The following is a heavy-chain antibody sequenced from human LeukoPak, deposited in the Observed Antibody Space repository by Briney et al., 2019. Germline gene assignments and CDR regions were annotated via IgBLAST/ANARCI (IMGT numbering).Heavy chain of an antibody. CDR3: ARDPKSQLLLDY. Sequence: ASVKVSCKASGFTFTDEYIHWVRQAPGQGLEWMGWINPYSGAINYAQKFQGRVTLTRDTSISTAYMELSRLTSGDTAVYYCARDPKSQLLLDYWGQGTLVTVSS. D-gene: IGHD2-2*01. CDR1: GFTFTDEY. V-gene: IGHV1-2*02. CDR2: INPYSGAI. J-gene: IGHJ4*02.